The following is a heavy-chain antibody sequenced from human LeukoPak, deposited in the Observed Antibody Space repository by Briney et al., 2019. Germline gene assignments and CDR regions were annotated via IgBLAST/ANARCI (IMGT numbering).Heavy chain of an antibody. D-gene: IGHD6-6*01. CDR2: INPSGGST. Sequence: ASVKVSCKASGYTFTSYYMHWVRQAPGQGLEWMGIINPSGGSTSYAQKFQGRVTMTRDTSTSTAYMELRSLRSDDTAVYYCARAVSRIPIAARLYWFDPWGQGTLVTVSS. CDR1: GYTFTSYY. V-gene: IGHV1-46*01. CDR3: ARAVSRIPIAARLYWFDP. J-gene: IGHJ5*02.